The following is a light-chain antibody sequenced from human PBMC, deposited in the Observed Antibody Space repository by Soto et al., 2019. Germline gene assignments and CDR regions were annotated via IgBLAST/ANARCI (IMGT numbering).Light chain of an antibody. CDR3: QQRSNWPRT. CDR1: QSVSSY. CDR2: GAS. V-gene: IGKV3-11*01. J-gene: IGKJ2*01. Sequence: EIVLTQSPATRSLSPGERATLSCKASQSVSSYLAWYQQKPGQAPRLLIYGASNRATGIPARFSGSGSGTDFTLTISSLEPEDFAVYYCQQRSNWPRTFGQGTKLEI.